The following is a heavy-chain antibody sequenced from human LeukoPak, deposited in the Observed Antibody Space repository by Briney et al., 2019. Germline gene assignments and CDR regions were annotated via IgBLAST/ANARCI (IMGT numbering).Heavy chain of an antibody. J-gene: IGHJ1*01. CDR3: ARAMGSRYCSSTSCHAGYFQH. Sequence: PEGSLRLSCAASGFTFSSYSMNWVRQAPGKGLEWVSYISSSSSTIYYADSVKGRFTISRDNAKNSLYLQMNSLRAEDTAVYYCARAMGSRYCSSTSCHAGYFQHWGQGTLVTVSS. CDR1: GFTFSSYS. D-gene: IGHD2-2*01. CDR2: ISSSSSTI. V-gene: IGHV3-48*04.